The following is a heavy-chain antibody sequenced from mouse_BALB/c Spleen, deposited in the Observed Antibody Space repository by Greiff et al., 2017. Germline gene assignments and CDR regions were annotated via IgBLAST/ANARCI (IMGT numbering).Heavy chain of an antibody. D-gene: IGHD2-2*01. V-gene: IGHV3-2*02. J-gene: IGHJ3*01. CDR1: GYSITSDYA. CDR3: AGDYGYSWFAY. CDR2: ISYSGST. Sequence: VQLKESGPGLVKPSQSLSLTCTVTGYSITSDYAWNWIRQFPGNKLEWMGYISYSGSTSYNPSLKSRISITRDTSKNQFFLQLNSVTTEDTATYYCAGDYGYSWFAYWGQGTLVTVSA.